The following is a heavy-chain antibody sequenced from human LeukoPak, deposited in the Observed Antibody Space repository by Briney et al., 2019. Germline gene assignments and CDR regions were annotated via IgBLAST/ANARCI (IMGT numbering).Heavy chain of an antibody. CDR3: ASRTGSYYPFDS. V-gene: IGHV5-51*01. CDR1: GYSFSNYY. D-gene: IGHD1-26*01. CDR2: MYPGGSDI. Sequence: GESLKISXKGSGYSFSNYYIDWVRQRPGKGLEWMGVMYPGGSDIRYSPSFQGQVTISADKSIDTAYLQWSTLKASDSAMYYCASRTGSYYPFDSWGQGTLVTVSS. J-gene: IGHJ4*02.